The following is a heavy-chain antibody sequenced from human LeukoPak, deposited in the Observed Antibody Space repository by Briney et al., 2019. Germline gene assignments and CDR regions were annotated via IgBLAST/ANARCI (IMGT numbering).Heavy chain of an antibody. D-gene: IGHD2-2*01. J-gene: IGHJ6*02. CDR3: ARAEDIVVVPAILYYYYGMDV. Sequence: ASVKVSCKASGYTFTGYYMHWVRQAPGQGLEWMGRINPNSGGTNYAQKFQGRVTMTRDTSISTAYMELSRLRSDDTAVYYCARAEDIVVVPAILYYYYGMDVWGQGTTATVSS. CDR1: GYTFTGYY. CDR2: INPNSGGT. V-gene: IGHV1-2*06.